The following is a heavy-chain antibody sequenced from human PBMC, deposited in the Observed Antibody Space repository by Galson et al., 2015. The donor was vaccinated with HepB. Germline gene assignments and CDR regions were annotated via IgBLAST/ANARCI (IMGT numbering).Heavy chain of an antibody. J-gene: IGHJ3*01. Sequence: SLRLSCAASGFTFSSYWMAWVRQAPGKGLEWVGNIRQDGNEKNHVDSVKGRFIISRDNAKNSLYLQMNSLRVEDTAMYYCARPWSYEAYDVWGQGTVVTVSS. CDR3: ARPWSYEAYDV. CDR1: GFTFSSYW. D-gene: IGHD5-12*01. CDR2: IRQDGNEK. V-gene: IGHV3-7*03.